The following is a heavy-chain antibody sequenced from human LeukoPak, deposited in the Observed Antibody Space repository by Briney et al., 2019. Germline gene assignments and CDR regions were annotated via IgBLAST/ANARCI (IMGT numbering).Heavy chain of an antibody. Sequence: GASVKVSCKASGYTFTSYGISWVRQAPGQGLEWMGWISAYNGNTNCAQKLQGRVTMTTDTSTSTAYMELRSLRSDDTAVYYCARVIPSQLELIGFDYWGQGTLVTVSS. J-gene: IGHJ4*02. CDR3: ARVIPSQLELIGFDY. D-gene: IGHD1-1*01. CDR2: ISAYNGNT. CDR1: GYTFTSYG. V-gene: IGHV1-18*01.